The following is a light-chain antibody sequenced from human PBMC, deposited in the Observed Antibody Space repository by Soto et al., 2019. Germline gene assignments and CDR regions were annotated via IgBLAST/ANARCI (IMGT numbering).Light chain of an antibody. J-gene: IGKJ2*01. Sequence: VLRQSPATLSVSPGERVTLSCRASQSVSSLLAWYQQKPGQAPRLLIYSTSTRATGISARFSGSGSGTEFTLTISSLQSEDFAIYYCQQYHYWPYTFGQGTNLEIK. CDR3: QQYHYWPYT. V-gene: IGKV3-15*01. CDR1: QSVSSL. CDR2: STS.